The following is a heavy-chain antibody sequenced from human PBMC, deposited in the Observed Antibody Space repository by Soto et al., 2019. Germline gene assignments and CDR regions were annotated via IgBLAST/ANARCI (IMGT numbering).Heavy chain of an antibody. CDR2: IWYDGSNK. CDR1: GFTFSSYG. J-gene: IGHJ3*02. CDR3: ARGEEIAAAGPRPMDAFDI. V-gene: IGHV3-33*01. Sequence: QVQLVESGGGVVQPGRSLRLSCAASGFTFSSYGMHWVRQAPGKGLEWVAVIWYDGSNKYYADSVKGRFTISRDNSKNTLYPQMNSLRAENTAVYYCARGEEIAAAGPRPMDAFDIWGQGTMVTVSS. D-gene: IGHD6-13*01.